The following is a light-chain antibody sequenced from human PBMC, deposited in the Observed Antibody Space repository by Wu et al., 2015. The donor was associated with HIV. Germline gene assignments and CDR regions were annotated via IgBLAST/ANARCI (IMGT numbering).Light chain of an antibody. V-gene: IGKV3-20*01. CDR1: QTVSNTN. CDR2: DTF. J-gene: IGKJ2*01. Sequence: EIVLTQSPGTLSVSPGERATLSCRPSQTVSNTNLAWYQQKRGQAPRLLIYDTFNRATGVPDRFSGSGSGTDFTLTISRLEPEDFAVYYCQHYGTSSYTFGQGTKLEIK. CDR3: QHYGTSSYT.